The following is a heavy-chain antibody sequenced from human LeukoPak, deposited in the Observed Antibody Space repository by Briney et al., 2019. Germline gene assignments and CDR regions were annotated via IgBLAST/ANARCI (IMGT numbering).Heavy chain of an antibody. CDR2: ISGDGSNT. CDR1: GFTFSGKW. Sequence: GGSLRLSCATSGFTFSGKWMHWVRQAPGKGLVWVSLISGDGSNTNYADSVKGRFTISRDNAKNTLSLQMNSLRAEDTAVYYCATTYYYDSSARGTFDYWGQGTLVTVSS. CDR3: ATTYYYDSSARGTFDY. D-gene: IGHD3-22*01. V-gene: IGHV3-74*01. J-gene: IGHJ4*02.